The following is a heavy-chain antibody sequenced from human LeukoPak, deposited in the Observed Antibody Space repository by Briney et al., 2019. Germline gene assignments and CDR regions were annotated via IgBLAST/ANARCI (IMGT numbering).Heavy chain of an antibody. CDR2: IYYSGST. V-gene: IGHV4-59*01. CDR1: GGSISSYY. J-gene: IGHJ4*02. D-gene: IGHD6-13*01. CDR3: ARGHSSSWYGGNDY. Sequence: SETLSLTCTVSGGSISSYYWSWIRQPPGKGLEWIGYIYYSGSTNYNPSLKSRVTISIDTSKNQFSLKLSSVTAADTAVYYCARGHSSSWYGGNDYWGQGTLVTVSS.